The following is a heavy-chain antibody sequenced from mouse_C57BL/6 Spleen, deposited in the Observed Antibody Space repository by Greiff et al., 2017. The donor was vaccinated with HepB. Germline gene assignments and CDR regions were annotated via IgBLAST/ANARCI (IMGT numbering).Heavy chain of an antibody. CDR2: INPGSGGT. CDR1: GYAFTNYL. V-gene: IGHV1-54*01. Sequence: QVQLQQSGAELVRPGTSVKVSCKASGYAFTNYLIEWVKQRPGQGLEWIGVINPGSGGTNYNEKFKGKATLTADKSSSTAYMQLSSLTSEDSAVSFCVQGGVDNAMDYWGQGTSVTVSS. D-gene: IGHD3-3*01. J-gene: IGHJ4*01. CDR3: VQGGVDNAMDY.